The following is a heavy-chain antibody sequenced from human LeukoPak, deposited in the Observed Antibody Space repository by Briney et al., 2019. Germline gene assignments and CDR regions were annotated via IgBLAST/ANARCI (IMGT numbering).Heavy chain of an antibody. CDR3: ARGDPGAY. CDR1: GFTVSSNY. J-gene: IGHJ4*02. D-gene: IGHD2-21*02. CDR2: IYSGGKT. V-gene: IGHV3-53*01. Sequence: PGGSLRLSCAASGFTVSSNYMSWVRQAPGEGLEWVSVIYSGGKTFYADSVKGRFTISRDNSKNTLYLQMNSLRAEDTAVYYCARGDPGAYWGQGTLVTVSS.